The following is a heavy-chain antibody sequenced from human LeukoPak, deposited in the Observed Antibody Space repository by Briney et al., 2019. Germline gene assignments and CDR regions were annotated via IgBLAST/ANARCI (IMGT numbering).Heavy chain of an antibody. J-gene: IGHJ6*03. CDR2: IYYTGST. D-gene: IGHD1-26*01. CDR3: ARLIVGATIGYYYYMDV. Sequence: PSETLSLTCTVSGGSISSSSYYWGCIRQPPGKGLECIGSIYYTGSTYYNPSLKSRVTISVDTSKNQFSLKLSSVTADTAVYYCARLIVGATIGYYYYMDVWGKGTTVIVSS. CDR1: GGSISSSSYY. V-gene: IGHV4-39*01.